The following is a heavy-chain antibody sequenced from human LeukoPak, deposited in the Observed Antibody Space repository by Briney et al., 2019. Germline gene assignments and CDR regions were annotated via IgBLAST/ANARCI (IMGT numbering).Heavy chain of an antibody. D-gene: IGHD2-21*01. J-gene: IGHJ6*02. CDR3: ARSLIPLGMDV. Sequence: PGGSLRLPCAASGFTFSSYEVIWVRQAPGKGLEWVSYMSSSGTTIHYVDSVKGRFRNSRDNAKNTVYLEMNSLRSEDTAVYYCARSLIPLGMDVWGQGTTVTVSS. CDR1: GFTFSSYE. CDR2: MSSSGTTI. V-gene: IGHV3-48*03.